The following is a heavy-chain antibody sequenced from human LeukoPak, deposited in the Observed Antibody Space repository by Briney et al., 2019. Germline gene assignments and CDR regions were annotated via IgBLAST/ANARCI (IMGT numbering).Heavy chain of an antibody. CDR2: IYSNGNT. Sequence: PSETLSLTCIVSGGSFSSSYWSWIRQPPGKGLEWIAYIYSNGNTNSNTSLKSRVTIPVDTSQSQFSLILSSVTAADTAVYYCARGLVGLTPHAGVFQIWGQGTKVTVSS. V-gene: IGHV4-59*01. J-gene: IGHJ3*02. CDR3: ARGLVGLTPHAGVFQI. CDR1: GGSFSSSY. D-gene: IGHD1-26*01.